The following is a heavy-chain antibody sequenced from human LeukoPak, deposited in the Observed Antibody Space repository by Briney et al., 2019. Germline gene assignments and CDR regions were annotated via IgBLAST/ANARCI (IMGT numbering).Heavy chain of an antibody. D-gene: IGHD6-13*01. Sequence: GASVKVSCKASGYTFTGYYMHWVRQATGQGLEWMGWMNPNSGNTGYAQKFQGRVTMTRNTSISTAYMELSSLRSEDTAVYYCAIGQQLVRGAFDIWGQGTMVTVSS. CDR2: MNPNSGNT. J-gene: IGHJ3*02. CDR3: AIGQQLVRGAFDI. CDR1: GYTFTGYY. V-gene: IGHV1-8*02.